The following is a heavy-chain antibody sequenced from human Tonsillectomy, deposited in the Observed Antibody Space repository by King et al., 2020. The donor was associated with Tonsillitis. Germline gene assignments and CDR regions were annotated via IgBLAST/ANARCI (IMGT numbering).Heavy chain of an antibody. CDR2: ISYDGSNK. D-gene: IGHD5-18*01. J-gene: IGHJ3*02. CDR1: GFTFSSYA. Sequence: VQLVESGGGVVQPGRSLRLSCAVSGFTFSSYAMHWVRQAPGKGLEWVAVISYDGSNKYYADSVKGRFTISRDNSKNTLYLQMNSLRAEDTAVYYCARRGYSYGKDAFDIWGQGAMVTVSS. CDR3: ARRGYSYGKDAFDI. V-gene: IGHV3-30*04.